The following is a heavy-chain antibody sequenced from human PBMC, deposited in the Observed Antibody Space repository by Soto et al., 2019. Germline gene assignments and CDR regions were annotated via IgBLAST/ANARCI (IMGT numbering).Heavy chain of an antibody. Sequence: QITLNESGPTQVKPRQTLTLTCTFSGFSLTTSGVGVCWIRQSPGKAPEWLALFYWDADKRDSPTLNSRLTITKDTSKKQVVLTLADLDPADTATYYCAHRVLRTVFGLVTTTAIYFDFWGQGTPVAVSS. CDR2: FYWDADK. CDR3: AHRVLRTVFGLVTTTAIYFDF. CDR1: GFSLTTSGVG. V-gene: IGHV2-5*02. J-gene: IGHJ4*02. D-gene: IGHD3-3*01.